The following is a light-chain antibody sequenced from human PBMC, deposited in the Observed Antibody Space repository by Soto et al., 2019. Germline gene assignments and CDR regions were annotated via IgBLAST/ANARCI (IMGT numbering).Light chain of an antibody. V-gene: IGKV1-39*01. CDR1: QHIATY. CDR2: AAS. J-gene: IGKJ1*01. CDR3: QQSSTIPRT. Sequence: DIQMTQSPSALSASVGDRVTISCRSSQHIATYLNWYQHKPGKAPKLLVYAASTLQGGVPSRFSGSGSGTDFRLTISSLQPDDCATYYCQQSSTIPRTFGQGTKLDLK.